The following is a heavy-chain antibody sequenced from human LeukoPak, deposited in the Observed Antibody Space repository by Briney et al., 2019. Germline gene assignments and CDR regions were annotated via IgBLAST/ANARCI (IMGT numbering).Heavy chain of an antibody. CDR2: IYYSGST. J-gene: IGHJ5*02. V-gene: IGHV4-59*01. D-gene: IGHD3-9*01. Sequence: SETLSLTCTVSGGSISSYYWSWIRQPPGKGLEWIGYIYYSGSTNYNPSLKSRVTISVDTSKNQFSLKLSSVTAADTAVYYWSRSSGYFGWSQNKWFGPWGQGTLVTVSS. CDR1: GGSISSYY. CDR3: SRSSGYFGWSQNKWFGP.